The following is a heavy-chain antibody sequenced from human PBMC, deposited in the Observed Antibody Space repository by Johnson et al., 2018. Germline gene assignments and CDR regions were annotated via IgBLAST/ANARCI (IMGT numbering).Heavy chain of an antibody. J-gene: IGHJ3*02. V-gene: IGHV3-7*01. CDR2: IKQDGSEK. CDR1: GFTFSSYW. CDR3: TRDLTVVNDAFDI. D-gene: IGHD4-23*01. Sequence: VQLVESGGGLVQXGGSXRLXCAASGFTFSSYWMSWVRQAPGKGLEWVANIKQDGSEKYYVDSVKGRFTISRDNAKNSLYLQMNSLRAEDTAVYYCTRDLTVVNDAFDIWGQGTMVTVSS.